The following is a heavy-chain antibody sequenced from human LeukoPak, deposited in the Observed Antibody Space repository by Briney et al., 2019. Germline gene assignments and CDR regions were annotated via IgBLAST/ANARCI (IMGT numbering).Heavy chain of an antibody. J-gene: IGHJ4*02. CDR1: GGTFSSYA. Sequence: GASVKVSCKASGGTFSSYAISWVRQAPGQGLEWMGGIIPIFGTANYAQKFQGRVTITADESTSAAYMELSSLRSEDTAVYYCAREDCSGGSCYLDYWGQGTLVTVSS. CDR2: IIPIFGTA. V-gene: IGHV1-69*13. D-gene: IGHD2-15*01. CDR3: AREDCSGGSCYLDY.